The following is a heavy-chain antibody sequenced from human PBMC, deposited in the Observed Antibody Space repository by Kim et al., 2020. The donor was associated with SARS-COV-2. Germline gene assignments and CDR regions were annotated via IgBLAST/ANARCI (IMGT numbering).Heavy chain of an antibody. J-gene: IGHJ6*02. V-gene: IGHV3-15*01. CDR2: GTT. CDR3: TQHNGLSV. D-gene: IGHD1-1*01. Sequence: GTTDYAAPVTGRFTISRDDSNNMVYLQMNSLKTEYTAVYYCTQHNGLSVWGQGTTVTVSS.